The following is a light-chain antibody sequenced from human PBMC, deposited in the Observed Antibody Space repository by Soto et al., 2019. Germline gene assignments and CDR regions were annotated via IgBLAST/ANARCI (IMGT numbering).Light chain of an antibody. CDR1: QSVSSTY. CDR3: QQYGFSFRA. J-gene: IGKJ1*01. CDR2: GAS. V-gene: IGKV3-20*01. Sequence: EILLTQSPGTLSLSPGERATLSCRASQSVSSTYLSWYQLKPGQAPRLLIYGASTRATGIPDRFSGSGSGTDFTLTISRLEPEDVAVYYCQQYGFSFRAFGQGTKV.